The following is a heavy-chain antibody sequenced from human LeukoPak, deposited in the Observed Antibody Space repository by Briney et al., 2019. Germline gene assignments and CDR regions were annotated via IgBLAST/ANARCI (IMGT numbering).Heavy chain of an antibody. CDR3: ARDSDPYCGGDCYQIFDY. CDR2: INPSGGST. V-gene: IGHV1-46*01. J-gene: IGHJ4*02. Sequence: ASVKVSCKASGYTFTSYYMHWVRQAPGQGLEWMGIINPSGGSTSYAQKFQGRVTMTRDTSTSTVYMELSSLRSEDTAVYYRARDSDPYCGGDCYQIFDYWGQGTLVTVSS. CDR1: GYTFTSYY. D-gene: IGHD2-21*02.